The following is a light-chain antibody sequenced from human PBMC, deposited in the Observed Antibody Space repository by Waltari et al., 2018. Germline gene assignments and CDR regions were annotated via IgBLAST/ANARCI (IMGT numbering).Light chain of an antibody. J-gene: IGKJ4*01. Sequence: EIVLTQSPGTLSLSPGDRATLSCRASQTVRTTYLAWYQQKPGQPPTLLIYGASSRATGIPDRFSGSGSGTDFSLTISSLEPEDFAVYYCQQYDISPLTFGGGTKVEIK. CDR2: GAS. CDR1: QTVRTTY. CDR3: QQYDISPLT. V-gene: IGKV3-20*01.